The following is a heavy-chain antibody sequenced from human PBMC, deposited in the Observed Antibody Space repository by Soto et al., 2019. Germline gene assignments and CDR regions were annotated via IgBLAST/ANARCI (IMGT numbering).Heavy chain of an antibody. V-gene: IGHV3-23*01. D-gene: IGHD2-8*01. CDR1: RCEFSSYE. CDR2: VSLTGDRT. CDR3: ARGGGYCTPTSCAIDS. Sequence: PGGSLRLSWVASRCEFSSYEMSWVRQAAGKGLEWVSRVSLTGDRTNYAGSVKGRFTVSRDNFKNALYLEMDSLRPDDTAIYYCARGGGYCTPTSCAIDSWGRGHTVTVSS. J-gene: IGHJ4*02.